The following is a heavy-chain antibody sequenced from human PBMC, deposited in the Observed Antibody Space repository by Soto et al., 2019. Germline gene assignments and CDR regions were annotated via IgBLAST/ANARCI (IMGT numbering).Heavy chain of an antibody. CDR2: INPSGVST. V-gene: IGHV1-46*01. D-gene: IGHD3-22*01. CDR3: AREAINSSGYSHYFQH. Sequence: VASVKVSCKASGYTFTHYHVYWVRQAPGRGLEWLGMINPSGVSTAYAQNLQGRVTMTRDTSTNTVYMELSSLRSEDTAVYYCAREAINSSGYSHYFQHWGQGTLVTVSS. CDR1: GYTFTHYH. J-gene: IGHJ1*01.